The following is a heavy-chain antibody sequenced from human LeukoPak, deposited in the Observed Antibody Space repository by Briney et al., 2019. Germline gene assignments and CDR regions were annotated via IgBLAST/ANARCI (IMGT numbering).Heavy chain of an antibody. D-gene: IGHD6-13*01. CDR2: INPNSGGT. J-gene: IGHJ5*02. CDR1: GYTFTGYY. V-gene: IGHV1-2*02. Sequence: ASVKVSCKASGYTFTGYYMHWVRQAPGQGLEWMGWINPNSGGTNYAQKFQGRVTMTRDTSISTAYMELSRLRSGDTAVYYCARDDNIAPPSFAPGGKGPLVTVSS. CDR3: ARDDNIAPPSFAP.